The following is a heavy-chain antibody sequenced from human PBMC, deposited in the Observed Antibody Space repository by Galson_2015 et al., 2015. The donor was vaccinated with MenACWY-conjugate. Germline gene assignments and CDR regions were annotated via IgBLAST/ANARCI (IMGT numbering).Heavy chain of an antibody. V-gene: IGHV5-51*01. CDR3: ARLRDGYANDY. CDR1: GYTFTTYW. CDR2: IYPGDSDT. Sequence: QSGAEVKKPGESLKISCKGSGYTFTTYWIAWVRQMPGKGLEWMGIIYPGDSDTRYSPSFQGLVTISADKSITTAYLQWSSLKASDTSIYCCARLRDGYANDYWGQGTLVTVSS. D-gene: IGHD5-24*01. J-gene: IGHJ4*01.